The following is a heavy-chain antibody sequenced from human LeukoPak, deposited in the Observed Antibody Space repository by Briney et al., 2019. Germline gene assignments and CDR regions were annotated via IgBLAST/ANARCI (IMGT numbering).Heavy chain of an antibody. D-gene: IGHD6-19*01. Sequence: PGGSLRLSCAASGFTFSSYSMNWVRQAPGKGLEWVSSISSSSSYIYYADSVEGRFTISRDNAKNSLYLQMNSLRAEDTAVYYCAREDQAHIAVAGIDYWGQGTLVTVSS. CDR3: AREDQAHIAVAGIDY. V-gene: IGHV3-21*01. CDR1: GFTFSSYS. J-gene: IGHJ4*02. CDR2: ISSSSSYI.